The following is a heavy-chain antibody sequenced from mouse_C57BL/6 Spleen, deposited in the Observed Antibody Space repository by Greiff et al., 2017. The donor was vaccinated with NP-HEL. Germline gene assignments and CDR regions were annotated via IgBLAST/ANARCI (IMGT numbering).Heavy chain of an antibody. V-gene: IGHV2-6-1*01. CDR1: GFSLTSYG. J-gene: IGHJ2*01. CDR2: IWSDGST. Sequence: VKLMESGPGLVAPSQSLSITCTVSGFSLTSYGVHWVRQPPGKGLEWLVVIWSDGSTTYNSALKSRLSISKDNSKSQVFLKMNSLQTDDTAMYYCARHRYYYGSSYFDYWGQGTTLTVSS. CDR3: ARHRYYYGSSYFDY. D-gene: IGHD1-1*01.